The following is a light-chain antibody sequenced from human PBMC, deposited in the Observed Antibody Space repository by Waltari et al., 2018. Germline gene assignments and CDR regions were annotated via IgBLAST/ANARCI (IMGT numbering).Light chain of an antibody. CDR2: DVN. CDR1: SSDSGGYEY. CDR3: ISFTSSTTGI. J-gene: IGLJ2*01. V-gene: IGLV2-14*03. Sequence: SALKQPDSVSGSPGQSITISCSGISSDSGGYEYVSWYQQHPGKAPKVIIYDVNNRPSGISNLCSGSTSGSSASLTISGLQAEDEADYYCISFTSSTTGIFGGGTNVTVL.